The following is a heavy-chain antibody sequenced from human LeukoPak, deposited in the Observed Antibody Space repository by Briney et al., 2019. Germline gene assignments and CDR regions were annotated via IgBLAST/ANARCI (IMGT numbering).Heavy chain of an antibody. CDR1: GFTFSSYA. D-gene: IGHD2-2*01. J-gene: IGHJ4*02. V-gene: IGHV3-23*01. Sequence: GGSLRLSCAASGFTFSSYARSWVGQAPGKGREWVSAISGSGGSTYYADSVKGRFTISRDNAKNSLYLQMSSLRAEDTAVYYCARDASTRCYLCEVDYWGQGTLVTVSS. CDR2: ISGSGGST. CDR3: ARDASTRCYLCEVDY.